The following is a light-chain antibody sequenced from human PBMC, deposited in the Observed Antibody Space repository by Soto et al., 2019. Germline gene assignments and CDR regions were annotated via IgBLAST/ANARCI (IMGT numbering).Light chain of an antibody. J-gene: IGLJ1*01. CDR3: SSYTSSSTLP. Sequence: QSVLTQPASVSGSPGQSITISCTGTSSDVGGYNYVSWYQQHPGKAPKLMIYEVSNRPSGVSNRFSGSKSGNTASLTISGPQAEDEADYYCSSYTSSSTLPFGTGTKVTVL. CDR1: SSDVGGYNY. CDR2: EVS. V-gene: IGLV2-14*01.